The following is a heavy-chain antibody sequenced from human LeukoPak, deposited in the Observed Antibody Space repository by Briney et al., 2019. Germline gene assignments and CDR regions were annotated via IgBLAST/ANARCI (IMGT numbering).Heavy chain of an antibody. CDR1: GGSISSSYYY. V-gene: IGHV4-39*07. Sequence: SETLSLTCTVSGGSISSSYYYWGWIRQPPGKGLEWIGSIYSSGSTYYNPSLKSRVTISLDTSKNQFSLKLNSVTAADTAVYYCARHRYSSSWYIDYWGQGTLVTVSS. J-gene: IGHJ4*02. CDR3: ARHRYSSSWYIDY. D-gene: IGHD6-13*01. CDR2: IYSSGST.